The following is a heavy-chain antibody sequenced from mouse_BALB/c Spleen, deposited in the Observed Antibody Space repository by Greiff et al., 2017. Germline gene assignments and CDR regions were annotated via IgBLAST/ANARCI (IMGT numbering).Heavy chain of an antibody. CDR3: ALWLLNAMDY. D-gene: IGHD2-3*01. CDR2: IDPANGNT. J-gene: IGHJ4*01. CDR1: GFNIKDTY. V-gene: IGHV14-3*02. Sequence: EVKLQESGAELVKPGASVKLSCTASGFNIKDTYMHWVKQRPEQGLEWIGRIDPANGNTKYDPKFQGKATITADTSSNTAYLQLSSLTSEDTAVYYCALWLLNAMDYWGQGTSVTVSS.